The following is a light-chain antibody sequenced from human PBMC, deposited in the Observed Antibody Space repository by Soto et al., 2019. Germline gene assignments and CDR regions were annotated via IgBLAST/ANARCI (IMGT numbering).Light chain of an antibody. CDR1: SSDVGRYNY. Sequence: QSALAQPPSASGSPGQSVTISCTGTSSDVGRYNYVSWYQQHPGKTPKLIIYEVTKRPPGVPDRFSASKSGNTASLTVSGLQAEDEADYYCSSHAGSNSFYVFGTGTKVTVL. CDR3: SSHAGSNSFYV. V-gene: IGLV2-8*01. J-gene: IGLJ1*01. CDR2: EVT.